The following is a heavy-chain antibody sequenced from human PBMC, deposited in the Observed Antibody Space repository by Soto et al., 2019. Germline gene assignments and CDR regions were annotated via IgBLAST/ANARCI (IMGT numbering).Heavy chain of an antibody. Sequence: QVQLVESGGGVVQPGRSLRLSCAASGFTFSSYGMHWVRQAPGKGLEWVALIWYDGSDIYYADSVKGRFTISRDNSKNTLYLQMNSLRAEDTAVYYCARAMRCSGGSCYFDYWGQGTLVTVSS. CDR2: IWYDGSDI. V-gene: IGHV3-33*01. CDR1: GFTFSSYG. D-gene: IGHD2-15*01. J-gene: IGHJ4*02. CDR3: ARAMRCSGGSCYFDY.